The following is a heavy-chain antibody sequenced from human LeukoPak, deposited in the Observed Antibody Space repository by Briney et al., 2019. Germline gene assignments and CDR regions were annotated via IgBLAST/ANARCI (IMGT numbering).Heavy chain of an antibody. CDR3: AREEPLHGTGWYCDY. V-gene: IGHV3-53*01. CDR2: IYTGDRT. D-gene: IGHD6-19*01. J-gene: IGHJ4*02. CDR1: GFNVSSNY. Sequence: GGSLRLSCAASGFNVSSNYMSWVRQPPGKGLEWGLFIYTGDRTKYADSVKGRFTVSRDSSKNTPYLQMNSLRGEDTAVYYCAREEPLHGTGWYCDYWGQGTLVTVSS.